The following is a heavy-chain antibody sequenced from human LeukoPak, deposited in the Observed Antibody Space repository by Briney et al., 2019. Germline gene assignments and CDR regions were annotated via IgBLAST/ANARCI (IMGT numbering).Heavy chain of an antibody. J-gene: IGHJ4*02. CDR3: ARDSGLAAADTGFVY. D-gene: IGHD6-13*01. CDR2: IYYSGTT. Sequence: SETLSLTCTVSGGSISTSYWSWIRQPPGKGLEWIGSIYYSGTTYYNPSLKSRVIISVDTSKNQFSLKLSSVTAADTAVYSCARDSGLAAADTGFVYWGQGALVTVSS. V-gene: IGHV4-59*12. CDR1: GGSISTSY.